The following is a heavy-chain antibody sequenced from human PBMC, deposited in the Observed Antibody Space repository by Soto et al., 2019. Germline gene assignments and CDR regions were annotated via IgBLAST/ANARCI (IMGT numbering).Heavy chain of an antibody. V-gene: IGHV3-9*02. CDR1: EFTSDDHG. D-gene: IGHD6-13*01. J-gene: IGHJ3*02. CDR3: TKDHTAAGTYAFDI. CDR2: FIWNTAYT. Sequence: GGSLRLSCTASEFTSDDHGIHWVRQPPGKGLEWVSGFIWNTAYTDYADSVKGRFTVPRDNAKNFLYLQMNSLRVEDTALYFCTKDHTAAGTYAFDIWGQGKMVTVSS.